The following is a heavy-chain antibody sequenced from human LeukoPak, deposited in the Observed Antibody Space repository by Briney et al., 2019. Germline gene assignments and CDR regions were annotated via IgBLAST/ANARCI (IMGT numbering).Heavy chain of an antibody. CDR3: ASGGMTTVA. CDR2: INHSGST. V-gene: IGHV4-34*01. J-gene: IGHJ5*02. CDR1: GGSFSGYY. Sequence: PSETLSLTCAVYGGSFSGYYWSWIRQPPGKGLEWIGEINHSGSTNYNPSLRSRVTISVDTSKNQFSLKLSSVTAADTAVYYCASGGMTTVAWGQGTLVTVSS. D-gene: IGHD4-23*01.